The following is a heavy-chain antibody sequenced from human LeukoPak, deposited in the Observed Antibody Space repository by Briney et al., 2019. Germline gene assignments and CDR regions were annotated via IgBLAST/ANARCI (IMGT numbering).Heavy chain of an antibody. CDR2: IYHSAST. CDR3: ARARYSSGWTDAFDI. Sequence: PSGTLSLTCAVSGGSISGGGYSWSWIRQPPGKGLGWIGYIYHSASTYYNPSLKSRVTISVDRSKNQFSLKLSSVTAADTAVYYCARARYSSGWTDAFDIWGQGTMVTVSS. J-gene: IGHJ3*02. D-gene: IGHD6-19*01. V-gene: IGHV4-30-2*01. CDR1: GGSISGGGYS.